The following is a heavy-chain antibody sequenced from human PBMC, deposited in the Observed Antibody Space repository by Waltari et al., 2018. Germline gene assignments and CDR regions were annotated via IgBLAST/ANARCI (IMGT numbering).Heavy chain of an antibody. Sequence: EVQLVESVGGLVQPGGSLSFSCAASGFTFSSYEVNWVRQAPGKGLGWISNISGSGRTIYYADSVKGRFTISRDNAKNSLYLQMNSLRAEDTAVYYCASPIHSGSGRYYAFDIWGQGTMVTVSS. J-gene: IGHJ3*02. D-gene: IGHD3-10*01. CDR3: ASPIHSGSGRYYAFDI. V-gene: IGHV3-48*03. CDR1: GFTFSSYE. CDR2: ISGSGRTI.